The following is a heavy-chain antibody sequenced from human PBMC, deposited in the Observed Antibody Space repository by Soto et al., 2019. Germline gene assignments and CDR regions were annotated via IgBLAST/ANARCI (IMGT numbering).Heavy chain of an antibody. J-gene: IGHJ4*02. Sequence: GGSLRLSCAASGFTFSSYAMSWVRQAPGKGLEWVSAISDTGGTTYYADSVKGRFTISRDNSMNTLYLQMNSLRAEDTAIYYCAKRPRALLTFDYWGQGTLVTVSS. CDR3: AKRPRALLTFDY. D-gene: IGHD1-26*01. CDR2: ISDTGGTT. CDR1: GFTFSSYA. V-gene: IGHV3-23*01.